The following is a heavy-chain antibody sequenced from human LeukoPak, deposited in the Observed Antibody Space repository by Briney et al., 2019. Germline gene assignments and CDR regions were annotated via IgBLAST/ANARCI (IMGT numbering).Heavy chain of an antibody. CDR2: IRYDGSNK. D-gene: IGHD6-19*01. CDR1: EFTFSIYA. Sequence: GGSLRLSCAASEFTFSIYAMNWVRQAPGKGLEWVAFIRYDGSNKYYADSVKGRFTISRDNSKNTLYLQMNSLRAEDTAVYYCAKASSGWYYFDYWGQGTLVTVSS. J-gene: IGHJ4*02. V-gene: IGHV3-30*02. CDR3: AKASSGWYYFDY.